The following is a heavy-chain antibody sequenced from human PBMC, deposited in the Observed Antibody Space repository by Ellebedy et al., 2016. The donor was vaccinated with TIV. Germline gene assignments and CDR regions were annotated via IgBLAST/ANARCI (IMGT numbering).Heavy chain of an antibody. D-gene: IGHD2/OR15-2a*01. V-gene: IGHV4-39*01. CDR1: GGSISSKNHY. Sequence: MPSETLSLTCTVSGGSISSKNHYWGWVRQPPGKGLEYIGSVYYTGSTYYHPSLKSRVTVSADTSKNQFSLTLISVTAADTAMYYCTRHGRSDHNSVQYSDYWGQGTLVTVSS. CDR3: TRHGRSDHNSVQYSDY. J-gene: IGHJ4*02. CDR2: VYYTGST.